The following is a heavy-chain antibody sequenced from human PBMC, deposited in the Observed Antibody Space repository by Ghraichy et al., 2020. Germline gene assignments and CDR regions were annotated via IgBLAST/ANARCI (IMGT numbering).Heavy chain of an antibody. V-gene: IGHV4-4*09. J-gene: IGHJ3*02. CDR1: GGSISSYY. CDR3: ARRSYYHAFDI. D-gene: IGHD1-26*01. CDR2: IYTSGST. Sequence: SETLSLTCTVSGGSISSYYWSWIRQPPGKGLEWIGYIYTSGSTNYNPSLKSRVTISVDTSKNQFSLKLSSVTAADTAVYYCARRSYYHAFDIWGQGTMVTVSS.